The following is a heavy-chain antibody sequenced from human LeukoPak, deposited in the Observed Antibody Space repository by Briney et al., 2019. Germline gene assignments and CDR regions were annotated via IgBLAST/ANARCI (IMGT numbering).Heavy chain of an antibody. Sequence: SSETLSLTCTVSGGSIKNYYWSWIRQPPGKGPEWIGYIYSSGSTNYNPSLKSRVTISVDTSKNQFSLRLSSVTAADTAVYFCARRYDTSGFYYSDYWGHGTLVTVSS. V-gene: IGHV4-59*08. CDR1: GGSIKNYY. CDR3: ARRYDTSGFYYSDY. D-gene: IGHD3-22*01. J-gene: IGHJ4*01. CDR2: IYSSGST.